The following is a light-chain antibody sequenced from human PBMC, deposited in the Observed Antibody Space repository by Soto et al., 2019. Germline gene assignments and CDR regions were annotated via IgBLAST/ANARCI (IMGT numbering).Light chain of an antibody. V-gene: IGLV2-14*01. J-gene: IGLJ1*01. Sequence: QSALTQPAAVSGSPGQSITISCTGTSRDVGGYDYVSWYQLHPGKAPKLMIFQVSNLPSGVSSRFSGSKSGNTASLTISGLQAEDEADYFCSSYSISTAYLFGTGTKVTVL. CDR3: SSYSISTAYL. CDR1: SRDVGGYDY. CDR2: QVS.